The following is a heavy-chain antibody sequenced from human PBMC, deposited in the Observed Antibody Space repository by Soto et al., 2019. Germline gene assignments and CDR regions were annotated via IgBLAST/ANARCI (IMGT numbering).Heavy chain of an antibody. J-gene: IGHJ4*02. CDR3: ARRGSELELRVY. CDR1: GYTFTSYG. D-gene: IGHD1-7*01. CDR2: ISAYNGNT. V-gene: IGHV1-18*01. Sequence: EASVKVSCKASGYTFTSYGISWVRQAPGQGLEWMGWISAYNGNTKYAQKLQGRVTMTTDTSTSRAYMEVRSLRSDDTAVYYCARRGSELELRVYWGQGTLVTVSS.